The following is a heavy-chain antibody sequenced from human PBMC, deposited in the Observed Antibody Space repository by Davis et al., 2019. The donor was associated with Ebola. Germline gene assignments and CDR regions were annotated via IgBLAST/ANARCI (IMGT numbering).Heavy chain of an antibody. Sequence: MPSETLSLTCTVSGGSISSYYWSWIRQPPGKGLEWIGEINHGGSTKYNPSLGSRVTISVDTSKNQFFLKVTSVTAADTAVYYCARVNGDYYYYGMDVWGQGTTVTVSS. CDR2: INHGGST. J-gene: IGHJ6*02. CDR1: GGSISSYY. CDR3: ARVNGDYYYYGMDV. D-gene: IGHD3-16*02. V-gene: IGHV4-34*01.